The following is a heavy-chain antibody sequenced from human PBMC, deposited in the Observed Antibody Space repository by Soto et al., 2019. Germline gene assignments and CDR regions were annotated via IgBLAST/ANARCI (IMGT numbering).Heavy chain of an antibody. CDR3: ARGAEQWLFTFDY. CDR1: GFTFSSYG. Sequence: QVQLVESGGGVVQPGRSLRLSCAASGFTFSSYGMHWVRQAPGKGLEWVAVIWYDGSNKYYADSVKGRFTISGDNSKNTLYLQMNSLRAEDTAVYYCARGAEQWLFTFDYWGQGTLVTVSS. CDR2: IWYDGSNK. V-gene: IGHV3-33*01. D-gene: IGHD6-19*01. J-gene: IGHJ4*02.